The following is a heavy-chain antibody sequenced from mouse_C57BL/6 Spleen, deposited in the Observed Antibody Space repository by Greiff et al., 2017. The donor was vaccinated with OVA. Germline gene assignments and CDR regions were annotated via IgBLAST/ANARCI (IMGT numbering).Heavy chain of an antibody. CDR3: ARHYDVRDDYAMDY. D-gene: IGHD2-4*01. V-gene: IGHV1-26*01. Sequence: VQLKQSGPELVKPGASVKISCKASGYTFTDYYMNWVKQSHGKSLEWIGDINPNNGGTSYNQKFKGKATLTVDKSSSTAYMELRSLTSEDSAVYYCARHYDVRDDYAMDYWGQGTSVTVSS. J-gene: IGHJ4*01. CDR1: GYTFTDYY. CDR2: INPNNGGT.